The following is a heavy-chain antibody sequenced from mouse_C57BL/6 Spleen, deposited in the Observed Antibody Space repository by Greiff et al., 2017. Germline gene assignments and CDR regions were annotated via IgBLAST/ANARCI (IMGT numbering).Heavy chain of an antibody. CDR1: GYTFTSYW. V-gene: IGHV1-55*01. Sequence: QVQLQQPGAELVKPGASVKMSCKASGYTFTSYWITWVKQRPGQGLEWIGDIYPGSGSTNYNEKFKSKATLTVDTSSSTAYMQLSSLTSEDSAVYYCARGGYSFCYFDDWGQGTTLTVSS. J-gene: IGHJ2*01. CDR3: ARGGYSFCYFDD. CDR2: IYPGSGST. D-gene: IGHD2-12*01.